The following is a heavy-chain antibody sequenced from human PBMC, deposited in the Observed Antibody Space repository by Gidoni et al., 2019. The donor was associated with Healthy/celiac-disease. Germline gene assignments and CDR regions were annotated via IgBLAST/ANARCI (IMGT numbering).Heavy chain of an antibody. D-gene: IGHD5-12*01. CDR3: ARGDWLDIVATIHNPFFDY. CDR2: INHSGST. V-gene: IGHV4-34*01. Sequence: QVQLQQWGAGLLKPSETLSLTCAVHGGSFSGYYWSWIRQPPGKGLEWIGEINHSGSTNYNPSLKSRVTISVDTSKNQFSLKLSSVTAADTAVYYCARGDWLDIVATIHNPFFDYWGQGTLVTVSS. J-gene: IGHJ4*02. CDR1: GGSFSGYY.